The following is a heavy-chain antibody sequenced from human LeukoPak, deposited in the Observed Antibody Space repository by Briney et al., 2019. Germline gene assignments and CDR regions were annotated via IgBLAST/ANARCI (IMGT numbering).Heavy chain of an antibody. CDR1: AASISSSSHH. CDR2: IYYGQTI. D-gene: IGHD4-11*01. Sequence: SETLSLTCTISAASISSSSHHWGWIRQSPGKGLEWIGSIYYGQTIYYNPSLNSRVTISVVTSKDQFTLQLNSVTAADTAVYYCARGFRGTTVTTPFDYWGQGTLVTVSS. V-gene: IGHV4-39*01. J-gene: IGHJ4*02. CDR3: ARGFRGTTVTTPFDY.